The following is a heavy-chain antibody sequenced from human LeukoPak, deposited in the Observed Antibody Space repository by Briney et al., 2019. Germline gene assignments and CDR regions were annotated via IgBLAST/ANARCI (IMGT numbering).Heavy chain of an antibody. CDR2: IWYDGSNK. J-gene: IGHJ4*02. CDR3: ARGDKDYSNYPGY. V-gene: IGHV3-33*01. D-gene: IGHD4-11*01. Sequence: PGRSLRLSCAASGFTFSSYGMHWVRQAPGKGLEWVAVIWYDGSNKYYADSVKGRFTISRDNSKKTLYLQMNSLRAEDTAVYYCARGDKDYSNYPGYWGQGTLVTVSS. CDR1: GFTFSSYG.